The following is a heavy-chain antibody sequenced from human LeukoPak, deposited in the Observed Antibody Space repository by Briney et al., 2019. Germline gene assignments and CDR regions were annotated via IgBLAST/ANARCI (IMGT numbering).Heavy chain of an antibody. CDR1: GASISSYY. CDR3: ARVRPTPPNWFGP. V-gene: IGHV4-59*01. J-gene: IGHJ5*02. Sequence: SETLSLTCTVSGASISSYYWTWIRQPPGKGLEWLGYLYSSGNTNYNPSLKSRVTMSVDTSKNQFSLRLTSVTAADTAVYYSARVRPTPPNWFGPWGQGILVTVSS. CDR2: LYSSGNT.